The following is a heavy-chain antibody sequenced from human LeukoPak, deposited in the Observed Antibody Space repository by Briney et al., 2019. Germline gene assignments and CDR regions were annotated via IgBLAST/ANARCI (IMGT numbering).Heavy chain of an antibody. D-gene: IGHD6-13*01. Sequence: SETLSLTCTVSGGSISSGDYYWSWIRQPPGTGLEWIGEINHSGSTNYNPSLKSRVTISVDTSKNQFSLKLSSVTAADTAVYYCARDSSSWAFDYWGQGTLVTVSS. J-gene: IGHJ4*02. V-gene: IGHV4-30-4*01. CDR3: ARDSSSWAFDY. CDR2: INHSGST. CDR1: GGSISSGDYY.